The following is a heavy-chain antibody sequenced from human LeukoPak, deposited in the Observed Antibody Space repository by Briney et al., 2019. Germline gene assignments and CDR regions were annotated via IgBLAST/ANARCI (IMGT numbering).Heavy chain of an antibody. Sequence: GGSLRLSCAASGFTFSSYAMSWVRQAPGKGLEWVSAITGSGGSTYYADSVKGRFTISRDSSKNTLYLQMNRLRAEDAAVYYCAKAPVTTCSGAYCYPFDYWGQGTLVTVSS. CDR3: AKAPVTTCSGAYCYPFDY. CDR1: GFTFSSYA. J-gene: IGHJ4*02. CDR2: ITGSGGST. V-gene: IGHV3-23*01. D-gene: IGHD2-21*01.